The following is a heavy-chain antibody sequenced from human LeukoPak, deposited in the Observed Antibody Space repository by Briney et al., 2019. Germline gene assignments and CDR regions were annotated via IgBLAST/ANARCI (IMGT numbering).Heavy chain of an antibody. CDR1: GFTFSSYW. Sequence: PGGSLRLSCAASGFTFSSYWMSWVRQAPGKGLEWVANIKQDGSEKYYVDSVKGRFTISRDNSKNTLYLQMNSLRAEDTAVYYCAKSFTMIVVPADYWGQGTLVTVSS. J-gene: IGHJ4*02. V-gene: IGHV3-7*01. CDR3: AKSFTMIVVPADY. CDR2: IKQDGSEK. D-gene: IGHD3-22*01.